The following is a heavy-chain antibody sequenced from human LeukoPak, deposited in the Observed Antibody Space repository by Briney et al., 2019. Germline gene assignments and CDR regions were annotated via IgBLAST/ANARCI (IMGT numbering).Heavy chain of an antibody. CDR3: AKDGGSDPDSFGI. J-gene: IGHJ3*02. CDR2: FSGSGGST. V-gene: IGHV3-23*01. D-gene: IGHD2-15*01. CDR1: GFTFSSYA. Sequence: GGSLRLSCAASGFTFSSYAMSWVRQAPGKGLECISGFSGSGGSTYYADSVKGRFTISRDNTKNSLYLQMNSLRAEDTAVYYCAKDGGSDPDSFGIWGQGTMVTVSS.